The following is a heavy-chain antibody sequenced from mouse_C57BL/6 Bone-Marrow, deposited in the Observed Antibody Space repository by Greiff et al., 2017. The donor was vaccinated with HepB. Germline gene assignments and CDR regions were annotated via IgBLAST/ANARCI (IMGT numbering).Heavy chain of an antibody. CDR1: GFTFSSYA. CDR3: AREGWVDY. CDR2: ISDGGSYT. V-gene: IGHV5-4*01. Sequence: EVQLQESGGGLVKPGGSLKLSCAASGFTFSSYAMSWVRQTPEKRLEWVATISDGGSYTYYPDNVKGRFTISRDNAKNNLYLQMSHLKSEDTAMYYCAREGWVDYWGQGTTLTVSS. D-gene: IGHD1-1*02. J-gene: IGHJ2*01.